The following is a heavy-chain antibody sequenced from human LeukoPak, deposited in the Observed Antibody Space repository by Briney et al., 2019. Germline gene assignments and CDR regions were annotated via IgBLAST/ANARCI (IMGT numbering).Heavy chain of an antibody. CDR2: ISSSGSTI. Sequence: GGSLGLSCAASGFTFSDYYMSWIRQAPGKGLEWVSYISSSGSTIYYADSVKGRFTISRDNAKNSLYLQMNSLRAEDTAVYYCASSSMNPQFDYWGQGTLVTVSS. D-gene: IGHD6-13*01. CDR1: GFTFSDYY. J-gene: IGHJ4*02. CDR3: ASSSMNPQFDY. V-gene: IGHV3-11*01.